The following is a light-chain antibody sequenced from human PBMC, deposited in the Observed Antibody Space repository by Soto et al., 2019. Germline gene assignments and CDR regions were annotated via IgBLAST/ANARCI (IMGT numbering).Light chain of an antibody. Sequence: TQSPSFLSASVGDRVTITCRASQTVRGNLAWYQQRPGQAPRLLMYGASTRATGIPTRFSGSGSGTEFTLTISSLQSEDFAVYYCQQYDNWPPWTFGPGTKVEIK. V-gene: IGKV3D-15*01. J-gene: IGKJ1*01. CDR2: GAS. CDR1: QTVRGN. CDR3: QQYDNWPPWT.